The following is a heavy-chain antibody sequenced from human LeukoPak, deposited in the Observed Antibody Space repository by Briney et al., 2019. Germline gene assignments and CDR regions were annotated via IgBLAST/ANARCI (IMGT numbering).Heavy chain of an antibody. CDR1: GYTFTGYY. CDR3: ACPQRGPGGYYTDF. V-gene: IGHV1-2*02. Sequence: ASVKVSCKASGYTFTGYYMHWVRQAPGQGLEWMGWINPNSGGTNYAQKFQGRVTMTRDTSISTAYMELSSLTSDDTAIYYCACPQRGPGGYYTDFWGQGTLVTVSS. D-gene: IGHD3-10*01. CDR2: INPNSGGT. J-gene: IGHJ4*02.